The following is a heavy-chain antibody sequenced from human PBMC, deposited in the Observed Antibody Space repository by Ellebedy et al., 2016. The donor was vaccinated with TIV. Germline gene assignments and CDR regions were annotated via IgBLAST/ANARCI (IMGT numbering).Heavy chain of an antibody. CDR1: GFTFSSYA. CDR2: ISYDGSNK. D-gene: IGHD2-2*01. J-gene: IGHJ6*04. V-gene: IGHV3-30-3*01. Sequence: GESLKISCAASGFTFSSYAMHWVRQAPGKGLEWVAVISYDGSNKYYADSVKGRFTISRDNSKNTLYLQMNSLRAEDTAVYYCARDGRYSCSSTSCYVLDVWGKGTTVTVSS. CDR3: ARDGRYSCSSTSCYVLDV.